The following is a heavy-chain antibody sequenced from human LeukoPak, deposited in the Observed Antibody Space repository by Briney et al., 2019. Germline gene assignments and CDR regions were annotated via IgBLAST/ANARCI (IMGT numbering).Heavy chain of an antibody. CDR1: GFTFSTYG. J-gene: IGHJ6*02. CDR3: ARHVHYYGSGNYYYYFYAMDV. Sequence: GGSLRLSCAASGFTFSTYGMHWVRQAPGKGLEWVAVIWYDGSNKYYADSVKGRFTISRDNSRSTLYLQMNSLRADDTAVYYCARHVHYYGSGNYYYYFYAMDVWGQGTTVTVSS. D-gene: IGHD3-10*01. V-gene: IGHV3-33*01. CDR2: IWYDGSNK.